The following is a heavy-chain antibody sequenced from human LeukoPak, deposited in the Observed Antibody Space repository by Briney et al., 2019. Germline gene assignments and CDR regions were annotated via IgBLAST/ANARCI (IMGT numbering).Heavy chain of an antibody. Sequence: SETLSLTCTVSGDSMSGYYWSWIRQPPGKGLVWIGYIYYSGSTKSNPSLTSRVSISVDTSKNQFSLNLTSVTAADTAVYYCARGGGYDYQFDHWGQGALVSVSS. CDR2: IYYSGST. CDR3: ARGGGYDYQFDH. J-gene: IGHJ4*02. D-gene: IGHD5-12*01. CDR1: GDSMSGYY. V-gene: IGHV4-59*01.